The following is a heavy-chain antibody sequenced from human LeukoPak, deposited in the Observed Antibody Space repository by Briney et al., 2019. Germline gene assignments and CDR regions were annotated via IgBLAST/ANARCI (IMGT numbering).Heavy chain of an antibody. CDR2: IYYSGST. CDR1: GGSISSGGYS. D-gene: IGHD1-26*01. CDR3: ARAVVGATPFDY. J-gene: IGHJ4*02. V-gene: IGHV4-30-2*05. Sequence: SETLSLTCAVSGGSISSGGYSWSWIRQPPGKGLEWIGYIYYSGSTYYDPSLQSRLTISLDTSKNQFSLQLSSVTAADTAVYYCARAVVGATPFDYWGQGTLVIVSS.